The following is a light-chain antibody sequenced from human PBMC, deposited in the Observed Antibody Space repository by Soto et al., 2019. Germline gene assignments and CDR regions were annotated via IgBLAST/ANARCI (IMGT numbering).Light chain of an antibody. Sequence: EIVLTQSPGTLSLSPGGRATLSCRASQSVSSTYLAWYQQKPGQAPRLLIYGASTRATGVPARFSGSGSGTEFTLTISSLQSEDVAVYWCQQYNNWPLTFGPGTRLEIK. CDR2: GAS. J-gene: IGKJ5*01. V-gene: IGKV3D-15*01. CDR1: QSVSSTY. CDR3: QQYNNWPLT.